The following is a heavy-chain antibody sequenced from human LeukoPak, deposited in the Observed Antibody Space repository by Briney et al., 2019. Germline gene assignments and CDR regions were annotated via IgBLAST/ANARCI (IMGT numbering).Heavy chain of an antibody. CDR2: IRQDGGKK. CDR1: GFTFSNYW. D-gene: IGHD3-10*01. Sequence: GGSLRLSCVVSGFTFSNYWMDWVRQAPGKGLEWVANIRQDGGKKDYVASVKGRFTISRDNAKNSLYLQMNSLRAEDTAVYYCARYYYASAFDYWGQGTLVTVSS. J-gene: IGHJ4*02. CDR3: ARYYYASAFDY. V-gene: IGHV3-7*01.